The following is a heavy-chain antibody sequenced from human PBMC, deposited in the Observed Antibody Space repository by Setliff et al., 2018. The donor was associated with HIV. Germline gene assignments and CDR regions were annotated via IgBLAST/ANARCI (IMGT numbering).Heavy chain of an antibody. J-gene: IGHJ5*02. V-gene: IGHV4-30-4*08. D-gene: IGHD3-10*01. CDR2: IYYSGST. CDR3: ARSTYYYGSGKGSGWFDP. CDR1: GGSISSGDYY. Sequence: SETLSLTCTVSGGSISSGDYYWSWIRQPPGKGLEWIGYIYYSGSTYYNPSLKSRVTISVDTSKNQLSLKLSSVTAADTAVYFCARSTYYYGSGKGSGWFDPWGQGTLVTVSS.